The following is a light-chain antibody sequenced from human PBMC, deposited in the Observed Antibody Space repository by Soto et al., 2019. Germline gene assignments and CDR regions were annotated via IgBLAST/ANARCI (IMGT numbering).Light chain of an antibody. CDR2: STS. V-gene: IGLV7-43*01. CDR1: AGAVTSAYN. Sequence: QTVVTQEPSLTVSPGGTATLTCASSAGAVTSAYNPNWFQQKPGQAPRPLIYSTSNKHSWTPARFSGSLLGGKAALTLSGVQPEDEADYYCLLSYGGACVFGGGTKLTVL. CDR3: LLSYGGACV. J-gene: IGLJ3*02.